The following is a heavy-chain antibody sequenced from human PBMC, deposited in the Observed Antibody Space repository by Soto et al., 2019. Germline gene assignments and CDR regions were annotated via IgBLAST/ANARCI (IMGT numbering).Heavy chain of an antibody. CDR3: ARDRANSPDYFDY. CDR2: IYYSGRT. J-gene: IGHJ4*02. CDR1: GGSFRSDAYY. Sequence: PSETLSLTCTVSGGSFRSDAYYWSWVRQPPGKGLEWLGCIYYSGRTYYNPSLGSRITISLDTFKNQFSLKLSSVSAADTAVYYCARDRANSPDYFDYWGQGTLVTVSS. D-gene: IGHD1-1*01. V-gene: IGHV4-30-4*08.